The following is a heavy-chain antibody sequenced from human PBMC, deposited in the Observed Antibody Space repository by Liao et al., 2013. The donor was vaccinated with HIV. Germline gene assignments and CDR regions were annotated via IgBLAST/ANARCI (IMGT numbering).Heavy chain of an antibody. D-gene: IGHD3-10*01. J-gene: IGHJ5*02. CDR2: FYYSGVT. V-gene: IGHV4-39*07. CDR1: GDSISRRSYY. CDR3: ARDGRVRFGEDYNWLDP. Sequence: QLRIQESGPGLVKASETLSLTCTVSGDSISRRSYYWGWIRQPPGKGLEWIGSFYYSGVTYYNPSLKSRVIISVDSSKNQVSLKLSSVTAADTAVYYCARDGRVRFGEDYNWLDPWGQGTLVTVSS.